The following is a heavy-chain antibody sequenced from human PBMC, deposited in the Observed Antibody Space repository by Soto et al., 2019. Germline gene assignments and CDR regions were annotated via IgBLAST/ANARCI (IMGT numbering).Heavy chain of an antibody. CDR2: IYTSGST. CDR1: GGSISSYY. D-gene: IGHD2-2*02. CDR3: ARDGSRSAYCSSTSCYTGVLDYYGMDV. V-gene: IGHV4-4*07. J-gene: IGHJ6*02. Sequence: SETLSLTCTVSGGSISSYYWSWIRQPAGKGLEWIGRIYTSGSTNYNPSLKSRVTMSVDTSKNQFSLKLSSVTAADTAVYYCARDGSRSAYCSSTSCYTGVLDYYGMDVWGQGTTVTVSS.